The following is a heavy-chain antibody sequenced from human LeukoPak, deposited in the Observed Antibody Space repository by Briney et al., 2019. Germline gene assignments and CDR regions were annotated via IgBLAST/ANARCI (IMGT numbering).Heavy chain of an antibody. V-gene: IGHV4-39*01. CDR1: GGSVSSSDYY. D-gene: IGHD1-1*01. CDR3: ARSLSTTGLR. CDR2: INYSGNT. J-gene: IGHJ4*02. Sequence: SETLSLTCTASGGSVSSSDYYWGWIRQPPGKGLEWIGSINYSGNTYYNPSLKNRVTISVDTSKNQFSLKLSSVTAADTAVYYCARSLSTTGLRWGQGTLVTVSS.